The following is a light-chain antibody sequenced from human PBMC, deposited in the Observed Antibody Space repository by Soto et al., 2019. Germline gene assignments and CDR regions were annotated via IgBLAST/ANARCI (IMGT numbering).Light chain of an antibody. J-gene: IGKJ5*01. CDR3: QQRSNWSGIT. V-gene: IGKV3D-20*02. CDR1: QSVNSNY. CDR2: GAS. Sequence: ETVMTQSPATLSVYPGGRATLSCRASQSVNSNYLAWYQVKPGQAPRLLIYGASTRATGVPARFSGSGSGTEFTLTISRLEPEDSAVYYCQQRSNWSGITFGQGTRLEIK.